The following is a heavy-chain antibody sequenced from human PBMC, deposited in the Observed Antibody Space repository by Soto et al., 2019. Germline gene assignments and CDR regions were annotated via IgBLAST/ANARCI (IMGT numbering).Heavy chain of an antibody. J-gene: IGHJ3*02. CDR3: ARAGPNDYVGGSWNAFDI. V-gene: IGHV1-2*04. CDR2: INPNSGGT. Sequence: ASVKVSCKASGYTFTGYYMHWVRQAPGQGLEWMGWINPNSGGTNYAQKFQGWVTMTRDTSISTAYMELSRLRSDDTAVYYWARAGPNDYVGGSWNAFDIGGQGTMVT. D-gene: IGHD3-16*01. CDR1: GYTFTGYY.